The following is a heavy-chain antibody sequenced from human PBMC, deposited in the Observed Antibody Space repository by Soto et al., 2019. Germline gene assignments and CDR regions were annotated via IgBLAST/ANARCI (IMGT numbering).Heavy chain of an antibody. Sequence: GGSLRLSCAASGFTFSRYGMHWVRQAPGKGLEWVTLIWFDGSNNYYADSVKGRFTISKDNSNNMLYLRMNSLRADDTAIYYCASEGPAGDFDYWGQGTLVTVSS. V-gene: IGHV3-33*01. CDR2: IWFDGSNN. CDR1: GFTFSRYG. CDR3: ASEGPAGDFDY. J-gene: IGHJ4*02.